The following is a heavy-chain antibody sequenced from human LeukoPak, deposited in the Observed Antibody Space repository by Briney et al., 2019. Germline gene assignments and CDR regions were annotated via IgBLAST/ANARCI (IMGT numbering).Heavy chain of an antibody. Sequence: GGSLRLSCAASGFTFSSYWMSWVRQAPGKGLEWVANIKQDGSERYSVDSVKGRFTISRDDAKNSLFLQMNSLRAEDTAVYYCVGGEYQLPGDYWGQGTLVTVSS. J-gene: IGHJ4*02. D-gene: IGHD2-2*01. CDR1: GFTFSSYW. CDR2: IKQDGSER. CDR3: VGGEYQLPGDY. V-gene: IGHV3-7*03.